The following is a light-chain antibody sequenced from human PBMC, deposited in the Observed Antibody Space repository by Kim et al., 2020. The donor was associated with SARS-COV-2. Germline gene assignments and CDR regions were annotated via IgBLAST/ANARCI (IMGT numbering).Light chain of an antibody. CDR1: SLRTYY. CDR2: GKN. Sequence: SSELTQDPAVSVALGQTVRITCQGDSLRTYYASWYQQKPGQAPILVIYGKNNRLSGIPDRFSGSSSGNTASLTVTGAHAVDEADYYCNSRDNSGDHVVLGGGTQLTVL. V-gene: IGLV3-19*01. J-gene: IGLJ2*01. CDR3: NSRDNSGDHVV.